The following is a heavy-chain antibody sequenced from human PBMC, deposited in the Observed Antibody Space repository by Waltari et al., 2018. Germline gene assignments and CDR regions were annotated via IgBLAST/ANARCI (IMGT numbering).Heavy chain of an antibody. CDR3: AKEHGDDSGDY. Sequence: QVQLVESVGGVVQPGGSLRLSCAASGLSFRSYGMHWVRQAPGKGLAWVASISYDGTNNYYADSVQGRFTISRDNSKNSLYLQMSSLTAEDTAVYFCAKEHGDDSGDYWGQGTLVTVSS. CDR2: ISYDGTNN. D-gene: IGHD2-21*02. V-gene: IGHV3-30*18. CDR1: GLSFRSYG. J-gene: IGHJ4*02.